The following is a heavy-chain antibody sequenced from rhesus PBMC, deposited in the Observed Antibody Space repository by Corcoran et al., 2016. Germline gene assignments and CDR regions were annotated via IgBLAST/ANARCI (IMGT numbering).Heavy chain of an antibody. J-gene: IGHJ4*01. CDR2: IRSVGST. V-gene: IGHV4-160*01. CDR3: ARGGTGIAAGCFDY. D-gene: IGHD6-13*01. CDR1: GGSVSGYW. Sequence: QVQLQQWGEGLVKPSETLSLTCAVYGGSVSGYWWGWIRQPPGKGLEWVGRIRSVGSTNYNPARKIRVTSSIDTSKNQFSLKLSAVTAADTAVYYWARGGTGIAAGCFDYWGQGVLVTVSS.